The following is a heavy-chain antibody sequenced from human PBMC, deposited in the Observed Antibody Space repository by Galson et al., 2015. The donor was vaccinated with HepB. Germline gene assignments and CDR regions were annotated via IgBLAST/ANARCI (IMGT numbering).Heavy chain of an antibody. CDR3: AKATYGDKYYFDY. CDR2: ISGSGGST. CDR1: GFTFSSYA. V-gene: IGHV3-23*01. D-gene: IGHD4-17*01. Sequence: LRLSCAASGFTFSSYAMSWVRQAPGKGLEWVSAISGSGGSTYYADSVKGRFTISRDNSKNTLYLQMNSLRAEDTAVYYCAKATYGDKYYFDYWGQGTLVTVSS. J-gene: IGHJ4*02.